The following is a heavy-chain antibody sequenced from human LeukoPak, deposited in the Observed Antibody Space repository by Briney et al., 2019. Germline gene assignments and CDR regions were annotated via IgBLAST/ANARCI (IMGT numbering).Heavy chain of an antibody. CDR2: ISAYNGNT. CDR1: GYTFTSYG. J-gene: IGHJ6*02. CDR3: ARDPDAYYDFWSGYYGYYYYYGMDV. V-gene: IGHV1-18*01. Sequence: ASVKVSCKASGYTFTSYGISWVRQAPGQGLEWMGWISAYNGNTNYAQKLQGRVTMTTDTSTSTAYMELRSLRSDDTAVYYCARDPDAYYDFWSGYYGYYYYYGMDVWGRGTTVTVSS. D-gene: IGHD3-3*01.